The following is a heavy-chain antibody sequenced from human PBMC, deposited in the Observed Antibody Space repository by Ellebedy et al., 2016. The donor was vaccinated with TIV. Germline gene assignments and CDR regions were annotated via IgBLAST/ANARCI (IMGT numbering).Heavy chain of an antibody. Sequence: ASVKVSCKASGYTFTSYYIHWVRQAPGQGLEWMGLINPSGDTNYAQKFQGRVTMTSDTSTSTVYMELSSLRSEDTAVYYCARATGYNIDNWGQGTLVTVSS. D-gene: IGHD5-24*01. J-gene: IGHJ4*02. CDR3: ARATGYNIDN. V-gene: IGHV1-46*01. CDR1: GYTFTSYY. CDR2: INPSGDT.